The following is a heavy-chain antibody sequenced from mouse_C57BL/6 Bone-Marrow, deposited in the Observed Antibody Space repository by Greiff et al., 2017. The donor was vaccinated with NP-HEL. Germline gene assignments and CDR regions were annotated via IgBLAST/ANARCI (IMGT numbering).Heavy chain of an antibody. Sequence: DVKLQESGPGLVKPSQSLSLTCSVTGYSITSGYYWNWIRQFPGNNLEWMGYISYDGSNNYNPSLKNRISITRDTSKNQFFLKLNSVTTEDTATYYCARDTLDSSGFAWFAYWGQGTLVTVSA. CDR2: ISYDGSN. J-gene: IGHJ3*01. D-gene: IGHD3-2*02. V-gene: IGHV3-6*01. CDR1: GYSITSGYY. CDR3: ARDTLDSSGFAWFAY.